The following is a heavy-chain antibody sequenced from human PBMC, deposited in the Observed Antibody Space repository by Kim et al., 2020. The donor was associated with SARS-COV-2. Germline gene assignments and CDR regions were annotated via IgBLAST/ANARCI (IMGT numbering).Heavy chain of an antibody. D-gene: IGHD3-22*01. J-gene: IGHJ5*01. Sequence: SETLSLTCTVSGGSISSGDYYWSWIRQPPGKGLECIGYIYYSGSTYYNPSLKSRVIISIDTSKNQFSLKLTSVTAADTAVYYCARSKFNFYDSTGYPTWG. CDR2: IYYSGST. V-gene: IGHV4-30-4*01. CDR3: ARSKFNFYDSTGYPT. CDR1: GGSISSGDYY.